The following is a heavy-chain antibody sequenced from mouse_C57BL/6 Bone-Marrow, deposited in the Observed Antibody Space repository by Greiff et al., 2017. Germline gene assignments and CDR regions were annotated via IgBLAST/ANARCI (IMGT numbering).Heavy chain of an antibody. V-gene: IGHV1-69*01. Sequence: VQLQQPGAELVLPGASVKLSCKASGYTFTSYWMHWVQQRPGQGLEWIGEIDPSDSYTNYNQKFKGKSTLTVDKSYSTAYMQLSSLTSEDSAVYYCAREGYYFAYWGQGTTLTVSS. CDR1: GYTFTSYW. CDR3: AREGYYFAY. CDR2: IDPSDSYT. J-gene: IGHJ2*01.